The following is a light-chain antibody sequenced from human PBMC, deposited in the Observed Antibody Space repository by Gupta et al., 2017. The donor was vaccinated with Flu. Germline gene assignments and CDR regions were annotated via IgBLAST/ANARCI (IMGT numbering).Light chain of an antibody. J-gene: IGKJ5*01. CDR2: VAS. Sequence: GDRVTIACRASQDIGSWLAWYQQKPGKAPKLLIHVASSLQSGVPSRFSGSGSGTDFTLTISSLQAEDFASYYCQQANSLPITFGQGTRLDI. CDR1: QDIGSW. CDR3: QQANSLPIT. V-gene: IGKV1-12*01.